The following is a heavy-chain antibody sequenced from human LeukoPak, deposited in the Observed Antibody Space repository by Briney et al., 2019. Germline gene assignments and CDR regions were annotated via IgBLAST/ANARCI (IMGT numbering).Heavy chain of an antibody. D-gene: IGHD6-19*01. J-gene: IGHJ4*02. CDR2: IYYSGST. Sequence: SETLSLTCTVSGGSISSYYWSWIRQPPGKGMEWIGYIYYSGSTYYNPSLKSRVTISVDTSKNQFSLKLSSVTAADTAVYYCARDQASTGSGWSDWGQGTLVTVSS. CDR3: ARDQASTGSGWSD. V-gene: IGHV4-30-4*01. CDR1: GGSISSYY.